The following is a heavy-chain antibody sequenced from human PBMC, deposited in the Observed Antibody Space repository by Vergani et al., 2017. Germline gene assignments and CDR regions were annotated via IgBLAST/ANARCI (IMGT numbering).Heavy chain of an antibody. Sequence: EVQLLETGGGLIQPGGSLRLSCAASGFTVSSNYMSWVRQAPGKGLEWVSVIYRGGSTYYADSVKGRFTISRDNSKNTLYLQMNSLKTEGTAVYYCGGSGNYRGINWWGEGRLITVSA. CDR2: IYRGGST. CDR3: GGSGNYRGINW. J-gene: IGHJ4*02. CDR1: GFTVSSNY. D-gene: IGHD3-10*01. V-gene: IGHV3-53*02.